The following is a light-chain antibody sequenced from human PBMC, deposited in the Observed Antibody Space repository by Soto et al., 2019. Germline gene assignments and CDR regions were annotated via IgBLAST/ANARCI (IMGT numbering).Light chain of an antibody. CDR3: QLYGRSPKP. V-gene: IGKV3-20*01. CDR1: QSVSSSA. CDR2: GAS. Sequence: EIVLTQSPGTLSLSPGERATLSCRASQSVSSSALPWYQQKPGQAPRLLMYGASSRATGILDRFSGIGSGTDLSLTISRLEPEDFAVYYYQLYGRSPKPFGQGTRVEIK. J-gene: IGKJ1*01.